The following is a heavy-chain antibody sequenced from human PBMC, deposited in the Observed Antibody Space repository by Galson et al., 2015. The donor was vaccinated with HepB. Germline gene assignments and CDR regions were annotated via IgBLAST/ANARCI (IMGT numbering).Heavy chain of an antibody. CDR1: GYTFTDYV. Sequence: SVNVSCKASGYTFTDYVFSWVRQAPGAGLEWMGLMKTHTVKQTYAPGFAGPFLLSFDTSVTTAYLQISSLETDDTAVYYCARSPLRFLDWLPYYDYYYMDVGGEGTTVTVSS. V-gene: IGHV7-4-1*02. D-gene: IGHD3-3*01. J-gene: IGHJ6*03. CDR2: MKTHTVKQ. CDR3: ARSPLRFLDWLPYYDYYYMDV.